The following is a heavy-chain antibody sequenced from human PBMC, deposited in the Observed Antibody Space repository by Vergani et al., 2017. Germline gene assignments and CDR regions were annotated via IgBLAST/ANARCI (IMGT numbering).Heavy chain of an antibody. D-gene: IGHD3-16*01. J-gene: IGHJ5*02. CDR3: GRELGIP. Sequence: EVQLLESGGGLVQPGGSLRLSCAASGFTFSSNWMHWVRQVPGKGLEWVSRINSDGSSTSYTDSVKGRFTISRDNAKNTLYLQMNSLRAEDTAVYYCGRELGIPWGQGTLVTVSS. CDR1: GFTFSSNW. V-gene: IGHV3-74*01. CDR2: INSDGSST.